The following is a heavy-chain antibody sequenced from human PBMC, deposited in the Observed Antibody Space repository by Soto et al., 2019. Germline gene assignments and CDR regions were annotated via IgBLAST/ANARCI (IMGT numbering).Heavy chain of an antibody. CDR3: ARDLAYCGGDCYSRSYYYGMDV. J-gene: IGHJ6*02. D-gene: IGHD2-21*02. V-gene: IGHV3-33*01. CDR2: IWYDGSNK. CDR1: GFTFSSYG. Sequence: QVQLVESGGGVVQPGRSLRLSCAASGFTFSSYGMHWVRQAPGKGLEWVAVIWYDGSNKYYADSVKGRFTISRDNSKNTLYLQMNSLRAEDTAVYYCARDLAYCGGDCYSRSYYYGMDVRGQGTTVTVSS.